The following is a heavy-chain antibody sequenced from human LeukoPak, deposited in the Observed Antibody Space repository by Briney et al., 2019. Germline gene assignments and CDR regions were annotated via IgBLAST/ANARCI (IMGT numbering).Heavy chain of an antibody. J-gene: IGHJ3*02. CDR2: ISDSGGTT. V-gene: IGHV3-23*01. CDR3: VKEARQHGAFDI. D-gene: IGHD6-13*01. CDR1: GFTFRTYA. Sequence: GGSLRLSCVASGFTFRTYAMSWVRQAPGKGLEWVSGISDSGGTTYYVDSVKGRFTISRDNSKNTVYLQLHSLRADDTALYYCVKEARQHGAFDIWGQGTMVTVSS.